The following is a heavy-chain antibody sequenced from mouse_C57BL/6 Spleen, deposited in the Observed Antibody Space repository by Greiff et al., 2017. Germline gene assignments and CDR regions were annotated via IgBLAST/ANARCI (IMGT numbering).Heavy chain of an antibody. CDR1: GYTFTSYW. D-gene: IGHD2-14*01. J-gene: IGHJ4*01. CDR2: IHPTSGST. CDR3: ASEGTDYAMDY. Sequence: QVQLQQPGAELVKPGASVKLSCKASGYTFTSYWMHWVKQRPGQGLEWIGMIHPTSGSTNYNEKFKSKATLTVDKSSSTAYMQLSSLTSEDSAVYYCASEGTDYAMDYWGQGTSVTVSS. V-gene: IGHV1-64*01.